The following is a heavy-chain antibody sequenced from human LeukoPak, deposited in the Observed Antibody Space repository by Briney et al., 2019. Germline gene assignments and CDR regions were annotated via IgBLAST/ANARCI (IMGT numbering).Heavy chain of an antibody. CDR3: ARRGCSSTSCYHNWFDP. V-gene: IGHV4-59*08. J-gene: IGHJ5*02. CDR1: GGSISSYY. Sequence: SETLSLTCTVSGGSISSYYWSWIRQPPGKGLEWIGYIYYSGSTNYNPSLKSRVTISVDTSKNQFSLKLSSVTAADTAVYYCARRGCSSTSCYHNWFDPWGQGTLVTVSS. CDR2: IYYSGST. D-gene: IGHD2-2*01.